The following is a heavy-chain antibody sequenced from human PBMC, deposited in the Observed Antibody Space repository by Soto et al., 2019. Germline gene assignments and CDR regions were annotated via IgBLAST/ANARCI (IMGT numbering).Heavy chain of an antibody. J-gene: IGHJ6*03. CDR2: ISGSGGST. CDR1: GFTFSSYA. Sequence: PGGSLRLSCAASGFTFSSYAMSWVRQAPGEGLEWVSAISGSGGSTYYADSVKGRFTISRDNSKNTLYLQMNSLRAEDTAVYYCASYYGSGSSSPDYDYIWGSYRQYYMDVWGKGTTVTVS. V-gene: IGHV3-23*01. D-gene: IGHD3-16*02. CDR3: ASYYGSGSSSPDYDYIWGSYRQYYMDV.